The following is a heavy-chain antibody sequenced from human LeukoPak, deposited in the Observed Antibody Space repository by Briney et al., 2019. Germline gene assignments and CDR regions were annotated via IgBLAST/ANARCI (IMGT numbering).Heavy chain of an antibody. Sequence: GGSLRLSCAASGFTFDDYAMHGVGQAQGKGLEWVSGISWNSGSIGYADSVKGRFTISRDNAKNSLYLQMNSLRAEDTALYYCAKDRTGVSGFDYWGQGTLVTVSS. J-gene: IGHJ4*02. CDR3: AKDRTGVSGFDY. CDR2: ISWNSGSI. CDR1: GFTFDDYA. D-gene: IGHD1-1*01. V-gene: IGHV3-9*01.